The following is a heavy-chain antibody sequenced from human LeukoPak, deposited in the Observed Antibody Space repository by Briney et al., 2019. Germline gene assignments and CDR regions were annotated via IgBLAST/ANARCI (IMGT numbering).Heavy chain of an antibody. V-gene: IGHV1-18*04. J-gene: IGHJ4*02. CDR2: ISANNGKT. CDR3: ARSHSGSLRAPFDY. Sequence: ASVKVSCKASGYTFTNYGFIWVRQAPGQALECLGWISANNGKTNYAQKVQGRVTMTTDTSTSTAYMELRSLRSDDTAVYYCARSHSGSLRAPFDYWGQGTLVTVSS. CDR1: GYTFTNYG. D-gene: IGHD3-22*01.